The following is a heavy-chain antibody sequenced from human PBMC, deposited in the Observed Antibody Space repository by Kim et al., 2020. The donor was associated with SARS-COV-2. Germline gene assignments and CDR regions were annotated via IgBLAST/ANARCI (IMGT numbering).Heavy chain of an antibody. D-gene: IGHD7-27*01. CDR2: INSDGSST. Sequence: GGSLRLSCAASGFTFSRSWMHWVRQAPGKGLVWVSRINSDGSSTSYADSVKGRFTISRDNAKNTLYLQMNSLRAEDTAVYHCARVGHLGADYWGAQLYYFDYWGQGTLVTVSS. CDR1: GFTFSRSW. V-gene: IGHV3-74*01. J-gene: IGHJ4*02. CDR3: ARVGHLGADYWGAQLYYFDY.